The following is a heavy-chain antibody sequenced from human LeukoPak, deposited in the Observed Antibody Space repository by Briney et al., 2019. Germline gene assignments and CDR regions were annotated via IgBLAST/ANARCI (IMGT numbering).Heavy chain of an antibody. CDR2: MNPNSGNT. V-gene: IGHV1-8*01. Sequence: ASVKVSCKASGYTFTSYDINWVRQATAQGLEWMGWMNPNSGNTGYAQKFQGRVTMTRNTSISTAYMELSSLRSEDTAVYYCARGGQYQLLSSNWFDPWGQGTLVTVSS. CDR3: ARGGQYQLLSSNWFDP. D-gene: IGHD2-2*01. CDR1: GYTFTSYD. J-gene: IGHJ5*02.